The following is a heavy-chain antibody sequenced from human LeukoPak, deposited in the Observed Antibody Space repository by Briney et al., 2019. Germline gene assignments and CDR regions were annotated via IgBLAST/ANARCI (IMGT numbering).Heavy chain of an antibody. V-gene: IGHV3-48*03. J-gene: IGHJ3*02. CDR3: ARGGHDPVIPFDI. D-gene: IGHD2-21*01. CDR2: ISSRSSAI. CDR1: GFTFSSYE. Sequence: TGGSLRLSCAASGFTFSSYEMNWVRQAPGKGLEWVSYISSRSSAIYYADSVKGRFTISRDNAKNSLYLQMNSLRADDTAVYYCARGGHDPVIPFDIWGQGTMVTVSS.